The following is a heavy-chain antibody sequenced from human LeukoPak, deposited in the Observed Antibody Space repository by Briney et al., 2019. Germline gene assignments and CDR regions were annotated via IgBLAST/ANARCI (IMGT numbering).Heavy chain of an antibody. CDR1: GYSFTSYW. CDR3: ARPSLSGWYYFDY. Sequence: GESLKISCKGSGYSFTSYWIGWVRQMPGKGLEWMGIIYPGDSDTRYSPSFQGQVTISADKSISTAYLQWSSLEASDTAMYYCARPSLSGWYYFDYWGQGTLVTVST. V-gene: IGHV5-51*01. D-gene: IGHD6-19*01. CDR2: IYPGDSDT. J-gene: IGHJ4*02.